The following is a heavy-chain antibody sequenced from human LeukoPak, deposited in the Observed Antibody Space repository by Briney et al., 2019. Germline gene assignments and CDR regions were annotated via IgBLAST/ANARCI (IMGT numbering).Heavy chain of an antibody. CDR3: AKDPGSGSYHWEGFDY. D-gene: IGHD1-26*01. J-gene: IGHJ4*02. Sequence: PGGSLRLSCAASGFTFDDYAMHWVRQAPGKCLEWVSAISWNSGSIGYADSVKGRFTISRDNAKNSLYLQMNSLSAEDTDLYYCAKDPGSGSYHWEGFDYWGQGTLVTVSS. CDR1: GFTFDDYA. V-gene: IGHV3-9*01. CDR2: ISWNSGSI.